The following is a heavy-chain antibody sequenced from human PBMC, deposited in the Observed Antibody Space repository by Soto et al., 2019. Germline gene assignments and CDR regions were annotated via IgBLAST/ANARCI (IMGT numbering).Heavy chain of an antibody. Sequence: EVQLVESGGDLVKPGGSLKLSCAASGFTSSNAWMNWVRQAPGKGLEWVGRIKSKTGAGTTDYAASVKGRFTISRDDSNHTLYLQINSLKTEDTAVYYCSTGGYSDGFDSWCQGTLVTVSS. CDR3: STGGYSDGFDS. D-gene: IGHD3-22*01. J-gene: IGHJ4*02. V-gene: IGHV3-15*01. CDR1: GFTSSNAW. CDR2: IKSKTGAGTT.